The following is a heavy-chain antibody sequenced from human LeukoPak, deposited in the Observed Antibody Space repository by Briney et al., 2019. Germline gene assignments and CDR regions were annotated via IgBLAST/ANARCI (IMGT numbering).Heavy chain of an antibody. J-gene: IGHJ4*02. CDR3: ARDDSYPDY. CDR2: ISSSSSTI. V-gene: IGHV3-48*01. D-gene: IGHD2-2*01. Sequence: PGGSLRLSCAASGFTFSSYSMNWVRQAPGKGLEWVSYISSSSSTIYYADSVKGRFTISRDNAKNSLYLQMNSLRAEDTAVYYCARDDSYPDYWGQGTLVTVSS. CDR1: GFTFSSYS.